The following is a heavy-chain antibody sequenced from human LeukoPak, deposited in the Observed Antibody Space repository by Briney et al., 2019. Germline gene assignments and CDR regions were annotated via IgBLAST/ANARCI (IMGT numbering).Heavy chain of an antibody. Sequence: GGSLRLSCAASGFTFSSYAMSWVRQAPGKGLEWVSVISGSGGTAYYADSVKGRFTISRDNSKTTLYLQMNSLTAEDTAVYYCAKGISDYYRFDFWGQGTLVTVSP. CDR3: AKGISDYYRFDF. D-gene: IGHD4-17*01. V-gene: IGHV3-23*01. J-gene: IGHJ4*02. CDR1: GFTFSSYA. CDR2: ISGSGGTA.